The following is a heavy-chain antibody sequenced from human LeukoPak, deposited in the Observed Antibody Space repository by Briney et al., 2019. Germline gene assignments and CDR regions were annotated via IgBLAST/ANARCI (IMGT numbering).Heavy chain of an antibody. CDR2: IYYSGST. CDR1: GGSISSGDYY. D-gene: IGHD2-2*01. J-gene: IGHJ4*02. CDR3: ARSLYCSSTSCYAGRFDY. Sequence: KSSQTLSLTCTVSGGSISSGDYYWSWIRQPPGKGLEWIGHIYYSGSTYYNPSLKSRVTISVDTSKNQFSLKLSSVTAADMAVYYCARSLYCSSTSCYAGRFDYWGQGTLVTVSS. V-gene: IGHV4-30-4*01.